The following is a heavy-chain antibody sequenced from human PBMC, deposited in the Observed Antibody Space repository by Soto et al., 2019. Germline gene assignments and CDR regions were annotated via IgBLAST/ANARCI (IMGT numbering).Heavy chain of an antibody. D-gene: IGHD3-22*01. CDR2: ISHSGTT. CDR1: GGSFSGYF. Sequence: LSLTCAVYGGSFSGYFWNWIRQPPGKGLEWIGEISHSGTTNYNPSLKSRVTIPADPSQNQFSLEVTSVTAAATAEYFCARHGRNSAYYGDDHWGQGTLGTASS. CDR3: ARHGRNSAYYGDDH. J-gene: IGHJ4*02. V-gene: IGHV4-34*01.